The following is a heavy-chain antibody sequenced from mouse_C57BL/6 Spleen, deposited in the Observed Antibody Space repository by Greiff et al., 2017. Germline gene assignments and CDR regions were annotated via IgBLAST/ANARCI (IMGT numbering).Heavy chain of an antibody. CDR3: ARGYGNYVGWFAY. CDR2: INPSNGGT. J-gene: IGHJ3*01. Sequence: QVQLQQPGTELVKPGASVKLSCKASGYTFTSYWMHWVKQRPGQGLEWIGNINPSNGGTNYNEKFKSKATLTVDKSSSTASMQLSSLKSKDSAVYYCARGYGNYVGWFAYWGQGTLGTVSA. V-gene: IGHV1-53*01. D-gene: IGHD2-10*02. CDR1: GYTFTSYW.